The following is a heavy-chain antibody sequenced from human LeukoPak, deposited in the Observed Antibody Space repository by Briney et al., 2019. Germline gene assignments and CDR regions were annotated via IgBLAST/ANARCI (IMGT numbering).Heavy chain of an antibody. CDR3: AGRSRCAWYYDY. J-gene: IGHJ4*02. CDR1: GGSISSYY. V-gene: IGHV4-59*01. CDR2: IYYSGSA. D-gene: IGHD3-10*01. Sequence: SETLSLTCAVSGGSISSYYWSWIRQPPGKGLEWIGYIYYSGSATYNPSLKSRVTISLNTSKNQFSLKLSSVTAADTALYYCAGRSRCAWYYDYWGQGTLVIVSS.